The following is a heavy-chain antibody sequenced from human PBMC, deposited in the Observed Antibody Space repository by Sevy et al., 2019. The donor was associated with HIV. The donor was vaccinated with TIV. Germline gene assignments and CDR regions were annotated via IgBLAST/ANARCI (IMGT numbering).Heavy chain of an antibody. CDR3: AAGLVEPDYYYGMDV. J-gene: IGHJ6*02. Sequence: ASVTVSCKASGFTFTSSAMQWVRQARGQRLEWIGWIVVGSGNTNYAQKFQERVTITRDMSTSTAYMELSSLRSEDTAVYYCAAGLVEPDYYYGMDVWGQGTTVTVSS. V-gene: IGHV1-58*02. CDR1: GFTFTSSA. CDR2: IVVGSGNT.